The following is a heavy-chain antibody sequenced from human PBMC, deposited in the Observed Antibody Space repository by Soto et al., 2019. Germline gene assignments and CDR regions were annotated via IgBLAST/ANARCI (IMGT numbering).Heavy chain of an antibody. Sequence: QVQLVESGGGVVQPGTSLRLSCAASGFTFSNYPMHWVRQAPGKGLEWVAVISHDGRNKFYADSVKGRFTISRDTPKNMVYLEMNNLRADDTAVYYCARGRPEMDVWGQGTTVTVSS. CDR1: GFTFSNYP. V-gene: IGHV3-30*04. J-gene: IGHJ6*01. CDR3: ARGRPEMDV. CDR2: ISHDGRNK.